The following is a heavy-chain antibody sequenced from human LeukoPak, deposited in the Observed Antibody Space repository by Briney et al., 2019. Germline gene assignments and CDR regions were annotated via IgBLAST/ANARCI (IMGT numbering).Heavy chain of an antibody. CDR1: GYTFTGYY. Sequence: ASVKVSCKASGYTFTGYYMHWVRQAPGQGLEWMGWINPNSGDTNYAQKFQGRVTMTRDTSISTAYMELRRLTSDDTAMYYCARDRTSGYNWFDPWGQGTLVTVSS. CDR3: ARDRTSGYNWFDP. D-gene: IGHD3-22*01. V-gene: IGHV1-2*02. CDR2: INPNSGDT. J-gene: IGHJ5*02.